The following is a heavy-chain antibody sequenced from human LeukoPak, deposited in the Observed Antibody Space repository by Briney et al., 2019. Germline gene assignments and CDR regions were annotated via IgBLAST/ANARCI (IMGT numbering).Heavy chain of an antibody. J-gene: IGHJ4*02. D-gene: IGHD3-16*01. CDR3: ARRPRGIPYYFDY. CDR2: IYHSGST. CDR1: GYSISSGYY. V-gene: IGHV4-38-2*02. Sequence: SETLSLTCTVSGYSISSGYYWGWIRQPPGKGLEWIGSIYHSGSTYYNPSLKSRVTISVDTSKNQFSLKLSSVTAADTAVYYCARRPRGIPYYFDYWGQGTLVTVSS.